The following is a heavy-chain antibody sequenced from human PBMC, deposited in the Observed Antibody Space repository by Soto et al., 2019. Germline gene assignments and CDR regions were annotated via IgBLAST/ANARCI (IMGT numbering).Heavy chain of an antibody. Sequence: PSETLSLTCTVSGGSISSSSYYWGWIRQPPGKGLEWIGSIYYSGSTYYNPSLKSRVTISVDTSKNQFSLKLSSVTAADTAVYYCARLGYCSGGSCYSLYYYYGMDVWGQGTTVTVSS. CDR1: GGSISSSSYY. CDR2: IYYSGST. CDR3: ARLGYCSGGSCYSLYYYYGMDV. J-gene: IGHJ6*02. D-gene: IGHD2-15*01. V-gene: IGHV4-39*01.